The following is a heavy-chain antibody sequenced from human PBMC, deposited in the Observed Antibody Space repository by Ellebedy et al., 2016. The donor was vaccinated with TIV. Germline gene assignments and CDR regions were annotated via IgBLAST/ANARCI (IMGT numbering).Heavy chain of an antibody. CDR1: GYTFTSYA. D-gene: IGHD6-6*01. J-gene: IGHJ4*02. Sequence: AASVKVSCKASGYTFTSYAIHWVRQAPGQRLEWMGWINAGNGNTKYSQKFQGRVTITRDTSASTAYMELSSLRSEDTAVYYCARASARGSFDYWGQGTLVTVSS. CDR2: INAGNGNT. CDR3: ARASARGSFDY. V-gene: IGHV1-3*01.